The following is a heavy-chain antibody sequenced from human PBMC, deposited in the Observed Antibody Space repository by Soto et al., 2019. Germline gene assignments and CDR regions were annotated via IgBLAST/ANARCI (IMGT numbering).Heavy chain of an antibody. D-gene: IGHD2-15*01. CDR3: ARYCSGGSCLDY. V-gene: IGHV1-46*03. J-gene: IGHJ4*02. CDR2: INPSGGST. CDR1: GYTFTSYY. Sequence: ASVKVACKASGYTFTSYYMHWVRQAPGQGLEWMGIINPSGGSTSYAQKFQGRVTMTRDTSTSTVYMQLSSLRSEDTAVYYCARYCSGGSCLDYWGQGTLVTVSS.